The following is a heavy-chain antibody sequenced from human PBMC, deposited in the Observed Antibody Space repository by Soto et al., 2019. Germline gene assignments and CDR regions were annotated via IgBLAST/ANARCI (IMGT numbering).Heavy chain of an antibody. CDR1: GFTFRSSW. CDR3: ARGPTGCYGYAY. Sequence: EVQLVESGGGLVQPGGSLRLSCVASGFTFRSSWMHWVRQAPGKGLVWVSGINSDGTTKNYAEYAKGRFTIARDNAENTLYLQMDSLTAEDTAVYNFARGPTGCYGYAYWGQGTLPTFSS. CDR2: INSDGTTK. V-gene: IGHV3-74*01. J-gene: IGHJ4*02. D-gene: IGHD3-16*01.